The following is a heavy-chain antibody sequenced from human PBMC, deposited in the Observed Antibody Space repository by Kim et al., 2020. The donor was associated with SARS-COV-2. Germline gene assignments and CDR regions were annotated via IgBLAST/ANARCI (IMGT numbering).Heavy chain of an antibody. D-gene: IGHD3-22*01. J-gene: IGHJ4*02. Sequence: SETLSLTCTVSGGSISSSSYYWGWIRQPPGKGLEWIGSIYYSGSTYYNPSLKSRVTISVATSKNQFSLKLISVTAADTAVYHCARVRLYDRSGYPHHYFDYWGQGTLVTFSS. CDR2: IYYSGST. V-gene: IGHV4-39*07. CDR3: ARVRLYDRSGYPHHYFDY. CDR1: GGSISSSSYY.